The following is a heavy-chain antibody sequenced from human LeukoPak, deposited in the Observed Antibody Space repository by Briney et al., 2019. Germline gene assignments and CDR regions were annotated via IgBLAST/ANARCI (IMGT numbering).Heavy chain of an antibody. CDR3: ARHGDGLYYYDSSGYYFGDAFDI. Sequence: LSETLPLTCTVSGGSISSGGYYWSWIRQHPGKGLEWIGYIYYSGSTYYNPSLKSRVTISVDTSKNQFSLKLSSVTAADTAVYYCARHGDGLYYYDSSGYYFGDAFDIWGQGTMVTVPS. CDR2: IYYSGST. D-gene: IGHD3-22*01. J-gene: IGHJ3*02. CDR1: GGSISSGGYY. V-gene: IGHV4-31*03.